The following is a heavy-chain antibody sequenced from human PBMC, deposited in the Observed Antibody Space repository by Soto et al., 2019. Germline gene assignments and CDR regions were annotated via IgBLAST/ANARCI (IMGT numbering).Heavy chain of an antibody. Sequence: QVQLVESGGGVVQPGGSLRLSCAASGFTFGRHGMHWVRQAPGKGLEWVALIGSDGRRASYADSVKGRFTISRDNGQNTLYLQMNSLRAEETAVYYCARDDDYGDNGLDYWGQGTLVTVSS. CDR2: IGSDGRRA. CDR3: ARDDDYGDNGLDY. D-gene: IGHD4-17*01. V-gene: IGHV3-33*01. CDR1: GFTFGRHG. J-gene: IGHJ4*02.